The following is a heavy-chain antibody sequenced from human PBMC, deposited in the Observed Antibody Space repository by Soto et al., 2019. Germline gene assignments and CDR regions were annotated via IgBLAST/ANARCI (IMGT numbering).Heavy chain of an antibody. D-gene: IGHD5-18*01. CDR1: GFTFSSYA. J-gene: IGHJ6*02. V-gene: IGHV3-30-3*01. Sequence: GGSLRLSCAASGFTFSSYAMHWVRQAPGKGLEWVAVISYDGSNKYYADSVKGRFTISRDNSKNTLYLQMNSLRAEDTAVYYCARDRLAMVAGMDVWGQGTTVTVSS. CDR3: ARDRLAMVAGMDV. CDR2: ISYDGSNK.